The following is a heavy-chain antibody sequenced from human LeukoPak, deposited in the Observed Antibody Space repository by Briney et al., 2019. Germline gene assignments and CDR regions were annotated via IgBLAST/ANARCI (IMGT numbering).Heavy chain of an antibody. CDR2: IYYSGST. Sequence: SETLSLTCTVSGGFISSYYWSWIRQPPGKGLEWIGYIYYSGSTNYNPSLKSRVTISVDASKNQFSLKLSSVTAADTAVYYCARFLYSSSYAFDIWGQGTMVTVSS. J-gene: IGHJ3*02. V-gene: IGHV4-59*01. CDR1: GGFISSYY. D-gene: IGHD6-13*01. CDR3: ARFLYSSSYAFDI.